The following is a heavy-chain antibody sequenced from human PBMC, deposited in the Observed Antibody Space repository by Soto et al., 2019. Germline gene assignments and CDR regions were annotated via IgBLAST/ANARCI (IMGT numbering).Heavy chain of an antibody. J-gene: IGHJ4*02. CDR1: GGSISNVNDC. V-gene: IGHV4-30-4*01. Sequence: QVQLQESGPGLVKPSQTLSLTCIVSGGSISNVNDCWSWIRQRPDKGLEWIGHIYSGGSIYNNPSHTSRVTILVDTSKNQFSLQLSSVSAPNTAVYYCARGPSWDKVDYWGQGTLVTVSS. CDR2: IYSGGSI. CDR3: ARGPSWDKVDY. D-gene: IGHD1-26*01.